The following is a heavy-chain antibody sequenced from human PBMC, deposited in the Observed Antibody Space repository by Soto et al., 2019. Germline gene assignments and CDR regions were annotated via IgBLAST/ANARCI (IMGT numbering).Heavy chain of an antibody. Sequence: EVQLVESGGGLVQPGGSLRLSCAGSGFTFSNYWMSWVRQTPGKGMEGVANIKQDGSARYHVDSVKGRFTISRDNAKNSLYLQMNGLRAEDPAVYFCARDLGYCRSPDCKGEAFDIWVQGTMVTVSS. J-gene: IGHJ3*02. V-gene: IGHV3-7*05. D-gene: IGHD2-2*01. CDR2: IKQDGSAR. CDR1: GFTFSNYW. CDR3: ARDLGYCRSPDCKGEAFDI.